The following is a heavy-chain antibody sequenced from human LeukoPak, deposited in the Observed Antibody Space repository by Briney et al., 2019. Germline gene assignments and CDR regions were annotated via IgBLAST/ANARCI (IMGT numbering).Heavy chain of an antibody. Sequence: SGPTLVNPTQTLTLTCTFSGFSLSTGGEGVGWIRQPPGKALEWLALIYSDVNKRSIPSLKIRLTITKGTSTNNVILTITNMDPVDTATYYCSQYCSTYNWFDPWGQGTLVTVSS. J-gene: IGHJ5*02. CDR1: GFSLSTGGEG. D-gene: IGHD6-6*01. CDR3: SQYCSTYNWFDP. CDR2: IYSDVNK. V-gene: IGHV2-5*02.